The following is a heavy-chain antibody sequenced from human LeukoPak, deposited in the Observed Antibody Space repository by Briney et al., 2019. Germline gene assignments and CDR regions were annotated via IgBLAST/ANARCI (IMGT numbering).Heavy chain of an antibody. J-gene: IGHJ5*02. CDR1: GGSLSSYY. CDR2: IYYSGST. D-gene: IGHD3-10*01. V-gene: IGHV4-59*08. Sequence: SSETLSLTCTVSGGSLSSYYWSWIRQPPGKGLEWIGYIYYSGSTNYDPSLKSRVAISVDTSKSQFSLKLSSVTAADTAVYYCARHGGSGSYYNCFDPWGQGTLVTVSS. CDR3: ARHGGSGSYYNCFDP.